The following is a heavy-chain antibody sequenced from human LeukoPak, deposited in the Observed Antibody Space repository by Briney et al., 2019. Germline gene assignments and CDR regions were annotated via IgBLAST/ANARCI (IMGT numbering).Heavy chain of an antibody. Sequence: SETLSLTCTVSGGSISSGDYYWSWIRQPPGKGLEWIGYIYYSGSTYYNPSLKSRLTISVDASKNQFSLKLSSVTAADTAVYYCARKRRDGYNLGYFDYWGQGTLVTVSS. V-gene: IGHV4-30-4*08. CDR1: GGSISSGDYY. CDR2: IYYSGST. D-gene: IGHD5-24*01. J-gene: IGHJ4*02. CDR3: ARKRRDGYNLGYFDY.